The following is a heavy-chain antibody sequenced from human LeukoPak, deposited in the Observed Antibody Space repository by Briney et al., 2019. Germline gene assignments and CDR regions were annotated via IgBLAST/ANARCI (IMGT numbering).Heavy chain of an antibody. CDR1: GDSIGSGVYY. CDR3: ARGYLGGYSYGRNNWFDP. D-gene: IGHD5-18*01. Sequence: SQTLSLTCTVSGDSIGSGVYYWSWIRQHPGKGLEWIGYIYYSGSTYYNPSLRSRVTISVDTSKNQFSLKLSSVTAADTAVYYCARGYLGGYSYGRNNWFDPWGQGTLVTVSS. V-gene: IGHV4-31*03. J-gene: IGHJ5*02. CDR2: IYYSGST.